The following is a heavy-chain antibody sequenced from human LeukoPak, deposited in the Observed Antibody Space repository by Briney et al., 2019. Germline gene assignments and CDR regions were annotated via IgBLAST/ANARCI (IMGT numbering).Heavy chain of an antibody. CDR2: IIPIFGTA. CDR1: GGTFSSYA. J-gene: IGHJ6*03. V-gene: IGHV1-69*01. CDR3: TSSGSYYNTGRYYYYMDV. Sequence: SVKVSCKASGGTFSSYAISWVRQAPGQGLEWMGGIIPIFGTANYAQKFQGRVTITADESTSTAYMELSSLRSEDTAVYYCTSSGSYYNTGRYYYYMDVWGKGTTVTVSS. D-gene: IGHD3-10*01.